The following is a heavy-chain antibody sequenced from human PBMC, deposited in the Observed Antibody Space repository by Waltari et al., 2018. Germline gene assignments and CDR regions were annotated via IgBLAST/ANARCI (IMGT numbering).Heavy chain of an antibody. J-gene: IGHJ6*02. Sequence: QVQLQESGPGLVKPSETLSLTCSVSGDSISNYYWSWIRQPPGKGLEWIGHIFYSGSTSNNPSLMSRVDLSVDRSNNRFSLKLSSVTAADTAVYYCARHVPYCTNGVCRPYFYYGLDVWGQGTTVTVSS. CDR1: GDSISNYY. CDR3: ARHVPYCTNGVCRPYFYYGLDV. V-gene: IGHV4-59*08. CDR2: IFYSGST. D-gene: IGHD2-8*01.